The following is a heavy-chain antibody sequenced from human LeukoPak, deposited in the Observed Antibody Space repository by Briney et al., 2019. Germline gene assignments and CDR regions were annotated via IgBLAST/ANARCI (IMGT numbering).Heavy chain of an antibody. CDR1: GGSFSSYY. CDR2: INHSGST. D-gene: IGHD4-17*01. CDR3: ATMTTVTNHSNWFDP. J-gene: IGHJ5*02. V-gene: IGHV4-34*01. Sequence: SENLSLTCAVYGGSFSSYYWSWMRQPPGKGLEWIGEINHSGSTNYNPSLKSRVTISVDTSKNQFSLKLSSVTAADTAVYYCATMTTVTNHSNWFDPWGQGTPVTVSS.